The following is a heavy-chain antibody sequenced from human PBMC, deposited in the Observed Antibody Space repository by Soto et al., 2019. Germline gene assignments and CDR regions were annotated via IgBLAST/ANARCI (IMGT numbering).Heavy chain of an antibody. CDR2: INPIFGTA. CDR1: GYTFTDYY. D-gene: IGHD7-27*01. CDR3: ARDGDRDYGLDV. V-gene: IGHV1-69*01. J-gene: IGHJ6*02. Sequence: QVHLVQSGAEVKKPGASVKVSCKASGYTFTDYYMHWVRQAPGQGFEWMGWINPIFGTANYAQKFQGRXXIXAXXSTSTAYMELSSLRSEDTAVYYCARDGDRDYGLDVWGQGTTVTVSS.